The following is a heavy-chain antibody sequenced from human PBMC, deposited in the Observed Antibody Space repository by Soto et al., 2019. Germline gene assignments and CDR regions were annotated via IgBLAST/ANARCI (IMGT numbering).Heavy chain of an antibody. Sequence: SETLSLTCAVYGGSFSDYYWSWIRQPPGKGLQWIGEVNHSGSTNYNPSLKSRVTISLDTSKNQFSLKLSSVTAADTAVYYCARLSYGYCSGGSCYDIWGQGTMVT. CDR3: ARLSYGYCSGGSCYDI. D-gene: IGHD2-15*01. J-gene: IGHJ3*02. V-gene: IGHV4-34*01. CDR1: GGSFSDYY. CDR2: VNHSGST.